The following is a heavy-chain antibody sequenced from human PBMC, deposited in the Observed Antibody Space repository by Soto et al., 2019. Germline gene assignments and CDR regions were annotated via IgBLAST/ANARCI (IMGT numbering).Heavy chain of an antibody. CDR1: GFSFNTYA. D-gene: IGHD2-2*02. CDR2: ISGSGANT. J-gene: IGHJ2*01. V-gene: IGHV3-23*01. Sequence: EVQLLESGGGLVQPGGSLRLSCIASGFSFNTYAMDWVRQAPGKGLEWVSAISGSGANTWYADSVKGRFTISRDTSKNTLYLEMNNLRADDTAIYYCAKNTDSWYFDLWGRGTLVTVSS. CDR3: AKNTDSWYFDL.